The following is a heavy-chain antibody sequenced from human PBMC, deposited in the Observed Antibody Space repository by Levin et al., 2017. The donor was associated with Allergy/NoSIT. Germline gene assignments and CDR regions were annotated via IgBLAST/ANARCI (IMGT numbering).Heavy chain of an antibody. CDR1: GYTFTSYA. CDR3: ARVHYGSGRRYSSIDY. J-gene: IGHJ4*02. V-gene: IGHV1-18*01. D-gene: IGHD3-10*01. CDR2: IGSYNGNT. Sequence: PAASVKVSCKSSGYTFTSYAISWVRQAPGQGLEWMGWIGSYNGNTNYAQKVQGRVTMTTDTSTSTTYMELRSLRSDDTAVYYCARVHYGSGRRYSSIDYWGQGTLVTVSA.